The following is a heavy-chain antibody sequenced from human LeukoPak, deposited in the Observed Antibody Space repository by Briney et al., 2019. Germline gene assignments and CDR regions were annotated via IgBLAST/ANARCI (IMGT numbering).Heavy chain of an antibody. D-gene: IGHD3-9*01. CDR1: GFTFDDYG. CDR3: AREYYDILTGYLGYYYYMDV. Sequence: LGGSLRLSCAASGFTFDDYGMSWVRQAPGKGLEWVSGINWNGGSTGYADSVKGRFTISRDNAKNSLYLQMNSLRAEDTALYYCAREYYDILTGYLGYYYYMDVWGKGTTVTVSS. V-gene: IGHV3-20*04. J-gene: IGHJ6*03. CDR2: INWNGGST.